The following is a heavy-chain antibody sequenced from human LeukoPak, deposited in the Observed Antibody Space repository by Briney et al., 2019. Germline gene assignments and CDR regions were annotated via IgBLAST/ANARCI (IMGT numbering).Heavy chain of an antibody. Sequence: GGSLRLSCAASGFTFSNYGVHWVRQAPGKGLEWVAVIWYDGTTKYYADSVKGRFTISRDSAKKTVYLQMNSLRADDTAVYYCARDLYGSTTIPFDYWGQGTLVTVS. J-gene: IGHJ4*02. CDR3: ARDLYGSTTIPFDY. CDR2: IWYDGTTK. CDR1: GFTFSNYG. V-gene: IGHV3-33*01. D-gene: IGHD2-2*01.